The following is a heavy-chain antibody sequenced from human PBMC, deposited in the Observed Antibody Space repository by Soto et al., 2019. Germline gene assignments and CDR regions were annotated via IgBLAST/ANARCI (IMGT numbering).Heavy chain of an antibody. V-gene: IGHV3-30*18. CDR1: GFTFSSYG. J-gene: IGHJ4*02. D-gene: IGHD3-10*01. CDR2: ISYDGSNK. Sequence: PGGSLRLSCAASGFTFSSYGMHWVRQAPGKGLEWVAVISYDGSNKYYADSVKGRFTISRDNSKNTLYLQMNSLRAEDTAVYYCAKDIGRAQFGGYDYWGQGTLVTVSS. CDR3: AKDIGRAQFGGYDY.